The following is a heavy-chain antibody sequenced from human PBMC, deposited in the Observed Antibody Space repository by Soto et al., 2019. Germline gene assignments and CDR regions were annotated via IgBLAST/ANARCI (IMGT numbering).Heavy chain of an antibody. CDR2: INPDGSAK. CDR1: GFTFSSYW. D-gene: IGHD2-8*02. J-gene: IGHJ1*01. CDR3: TATPTGHVHFNH. Sequence: EVQLVESGGGLVQPGGSLRLSCAASGFTFSSYWMTWLRQAPGKGLEWVANINPDGSAKYYVDAVKGRFTISRANAKNSLYLHMTSLRVEDTAVYYCTATPTGHVHFNHWCQGALVTVSS. V-gene: IGHV3-7*01.